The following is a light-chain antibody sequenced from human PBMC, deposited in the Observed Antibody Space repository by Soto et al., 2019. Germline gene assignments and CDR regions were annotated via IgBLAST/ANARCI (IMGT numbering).Light chain of an antibody. CDR3: QPYGSSRWT. V-gene: IGKV3-20*01. CDR2: GAS. Sequence: EIVLTQSPGTLSLSPGERATLSCRASQSVSSSYLAWYQQKPGQAPRLLIYGASSRATGIPDRFSGSGSGTDFSLTISRLEPEDFAVYYCQPYGSSRWTFGQETKVEIK. CDR1: QSVSSSY. J-gene: IGKJ1*01.